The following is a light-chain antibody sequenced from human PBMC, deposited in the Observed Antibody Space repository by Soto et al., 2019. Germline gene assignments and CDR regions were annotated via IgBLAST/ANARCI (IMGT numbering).Light chain of an antibody. V-gene: IGLV1-40*01. CDR3: QSYDSGLSSLI. Sequence: HSVLTQPPSVSGAPAERVTIACTGNNYNIGAGYDVHWYRLFPGGAPTLLISGYYHRPSGVPDRVSGSKSGTSGPLAISDLQAEDDADYYCQSYDSGLSSLIFGTGTKLTAL. CDR1: NYNIGAGYD. J-gene: IGLJ1*01. CDR2: GYY.